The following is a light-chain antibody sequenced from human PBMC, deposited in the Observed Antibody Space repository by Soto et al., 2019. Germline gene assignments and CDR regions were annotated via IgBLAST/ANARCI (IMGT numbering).Light chain of an antibody. V-gene: IGKV1-5*01. J-gene: IGKJ1*01. CDR1: QSITTW. Sequence: IQMPQSPSTLSAHFGDSVPITCRASQSITTWLAWYQQKPGKAPKVLIYDASSLQSGVPSRFSGSGSGTEFTLTISSLQPDDFATYYCQHYNSYSEAFGQGTKVDIK. CDR3: QHYNSYSEA. CDR2: DAS.